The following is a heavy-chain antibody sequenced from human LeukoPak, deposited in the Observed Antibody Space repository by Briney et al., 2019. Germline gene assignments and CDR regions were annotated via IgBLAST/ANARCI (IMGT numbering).Heavy chain of an antibody. J-gene: IGHJ4*02. CDR1: GFTFSSYW. Sequence: GGSLRLSCAASGFTFSSYWMSWVRQAPGKGVEWVANIKQDESEKYYVDSLKGRFTISRDNAKNSLYLQMNSLRAEDTAVYYCARDKIEGPTKLDYWGQGILVTVSS. D-gene: IGHD1-1*01. CDR2: IKQDESEK. V-gene: IGHV3-7*01. CDR3: ARDKIEGPTKLDY.